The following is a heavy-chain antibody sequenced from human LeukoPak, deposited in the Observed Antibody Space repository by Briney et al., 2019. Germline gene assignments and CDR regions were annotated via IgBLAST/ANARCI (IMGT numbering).Heavy chain of an antibody. Sequence: GGSLRLSCAASGFTFSNYWMSWVRQAPGKGLERLANINQDGSEMYYVDSVKGRFTISRDNGKNSLYLQINSLRADDTAVYYCARDQGGMIVVRMTNWYFDLWGRGTLVTVSS. J-gene: IGHJ2*01. CDR2: INQDGSEM. D-gene: IGHD3-22*01. V-gene: IGHV3-7*01. CDR3: ARDQGGMIVVRMTNWYFDL. CDR1: GFTFSNYW.